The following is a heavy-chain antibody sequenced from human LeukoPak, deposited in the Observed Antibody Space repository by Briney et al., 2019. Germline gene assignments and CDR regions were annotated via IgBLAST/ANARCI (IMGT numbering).Heavy chain of an antibody. J-gene: IGHJ4*02. CDR1: GGSISSYY. V-gene: IGHV4-4*07. CDR3: ARQAIFGVVIAPFDY. D-gene: IGHD3-3*01. Sequence: PSETLSLTCTVSGGSISSYYWSWIRQPAGKGLEWIGRIYTSGSTNYNPSLKSRVTMSVDTSKNQFSLKLSSVTAADTAVYYCARQAIFGVVIAPFDYWGQGTLVTVSS. CDR2: IYTSGST.